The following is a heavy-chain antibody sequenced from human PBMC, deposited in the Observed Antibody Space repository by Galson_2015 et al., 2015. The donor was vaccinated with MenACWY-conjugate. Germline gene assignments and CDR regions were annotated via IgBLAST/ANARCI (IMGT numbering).Heavy chain of an antibody. CDR2: ISSSSSYI. CDR3: ARDHYDSSGYSDWFDP. CDR1: GFTFSSYS. V-gene: IGHV3-21*01. J-gene: IGHJ5*02. D-gene: IGHD3-22*01. Sequence: SLRLSCAASGFTFSSYSMNWVRQAPGKGLEWVSSISSSSSYIYYADSVKGRSTISRDNAKNSLYLQMNSLRAEDTAVYYCARDHYDSSGYSDWFDPWGQGTLVTVSS.